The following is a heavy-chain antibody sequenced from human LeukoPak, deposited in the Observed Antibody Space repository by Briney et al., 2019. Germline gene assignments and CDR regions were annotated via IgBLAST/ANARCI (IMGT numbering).Heavy chain of an antibody. CDR1: GGSFSGYY. D-gene: IGHD3-3*01. J-gene: IGHJ5*02. CDR2: IHHSGRT. Sequence: SETLSLTCAVYGGSFSGYYWSWIRQPPGKGLEWIGSIHHSGRTYYNPSLKNRVTISVDTSKNHFFIKLNSVTAADTAVYYCARDHLANLASRLFDPWGQGTLVTVSS. V-gene: IGHV4-34*01. CDR3: ARDHLANLASRLFDP.